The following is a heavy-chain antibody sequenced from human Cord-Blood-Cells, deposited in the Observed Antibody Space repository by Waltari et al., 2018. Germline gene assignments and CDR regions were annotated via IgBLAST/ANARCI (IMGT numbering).Heavy chain of an antibody. CDR2: IYPGDSDT. D-gene: IGHD6-13*01. CDR3: ARFRRQQLYFDY. J-gene: IGHJ4*02. V-gene: IGHV5-51*01. CDR1: GYSVTSYW. Sequence: EVQLVQSGAEVKTPGESLKISCMGAGYSVTSYWIGWFRQMPGKGLEWMGIIYPGDSDTRYSPSFQGQVTISADKSISTAYLQWSSLKASDTAMYYCARFRRQQLYFDYWGQGTLVTVSS.